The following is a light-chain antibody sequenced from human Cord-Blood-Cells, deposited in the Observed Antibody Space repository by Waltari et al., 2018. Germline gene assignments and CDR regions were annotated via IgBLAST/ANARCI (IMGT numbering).Light chain of an antibody. J-gene: IGLJ2*01. Sequence: SYELTQPPSVSVSPGQTASITCSGDKLGDKYACWYQQKPGQSPVLVIYQDSKRPSGIPKRFSGSNSGNTATLTISGTQAIDEADYYCQAWDSSTVVFGGGTKLTVL. V-gene: IGLV3-1*01. CDR3: QAWDSSTVV. CDR2: QDS. CDR1: KLGDKY.